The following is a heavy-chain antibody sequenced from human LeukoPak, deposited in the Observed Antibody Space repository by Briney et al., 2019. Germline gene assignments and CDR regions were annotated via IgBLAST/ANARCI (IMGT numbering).Heavy chain of an antibody. CDR2: INSDGSIT. V-gene: IGHV3-74*01. D-gene: IGHD5-18*01. J-gene: IGHJ6*02. CDR3: ARDAVDTANAV. CDR1: GFTFTTYW. Sequence: PGGSLRLSCAASGFTFTTYWMHWVRQAPGKGLVWVSHINSDGSITSYADSVKGRFTISSDNAKNTLYLQINSLRAEDTAAYYCARDAVDTANAVWGQGTTVTVSS.